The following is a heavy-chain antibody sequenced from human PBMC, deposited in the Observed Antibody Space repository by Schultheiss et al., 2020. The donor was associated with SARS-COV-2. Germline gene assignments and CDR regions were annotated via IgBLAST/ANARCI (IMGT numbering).Heavy chain of an antibody. CDR3: ARILKGEEGDAFDI. J-gene: IGHJ3*02. D-gene: IGHD3-10*01. CDR1: GDSVSSNSAA. CDR2: TYYRSKWYN. Sequence: SQTLSLTCAISGDSVSSNSAAWNWIRQSPSRGLEWLGRTYYRSKWYNDYAVSVKSRITINPDTSKNQFSLKLSSVTAADTAVYYCARILKGEEGDAFDIWGQGTMVTVSS. V-gene: IGHV6-1*01.